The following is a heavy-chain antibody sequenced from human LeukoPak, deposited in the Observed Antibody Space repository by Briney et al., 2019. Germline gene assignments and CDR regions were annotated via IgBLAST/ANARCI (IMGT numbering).Heavy chain of an antibody. J-gene: IGHJ4*02. CDR2: IIPILGIA. CDR3: ASGDYADY. Sequence: SVKVSCKASGGXFSSYAMSWVRQAPGQGLEWMGRIIPILGIANYAQKFQGRVTITADKSTSTAYMELSSLRSEDTAVYYCASGDYADYWGQGTLVTVSS. V-gene: IGHV1-69*04. D-gene: IGHD4-17*01. CDR1: GGXFSSYA.